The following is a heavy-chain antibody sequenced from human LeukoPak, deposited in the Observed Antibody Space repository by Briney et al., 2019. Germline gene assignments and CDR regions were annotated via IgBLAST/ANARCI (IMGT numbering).Heavy chain of an antibody. CDR3: ARLEVRGVIGP. J-gene: IGHJ5*02. Sequence: PGGSLRLSCVASAFSVSSNYRNWVRQAPGKGLEWVSTIYTGGSTYYADSVKGRFTVSRDKSKNTLYLQMNSLRAEDTAVYYCARLEVRGVIGPWGQGTLVTVSS. CDR2: IYTGGST. D-gene: IGHD3-10*01. V-gene: IGHV3-53*01. CDR1: AFSVSSNY.